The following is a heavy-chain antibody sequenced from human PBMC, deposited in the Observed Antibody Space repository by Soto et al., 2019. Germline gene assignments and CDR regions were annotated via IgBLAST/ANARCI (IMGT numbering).Heavy chain of an antibody. D-gene: IGHD7-27*01. V-gene: IGHV3-23*01. J-gene: IGHJ4*02. CDR2: ISGSGGST. CDR1: GFTFSNYA. Sequence: EVQLLESGGGLVQPGGSLRLSFAASGFTFSNYAMSWVRQAPGKGLEWVSAISGSGGSTYYADSVKGRFTISRDNSKNTLYLQMNRLGADDTAVYYCAKDREGSRNWAPFGYWGQGTLVTVSS. CDR3: AKDREGSRNWAPFGY.